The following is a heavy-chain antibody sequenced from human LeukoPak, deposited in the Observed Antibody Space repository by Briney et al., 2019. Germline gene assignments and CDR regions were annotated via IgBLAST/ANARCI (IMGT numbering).Heavy chain of an antibody. CDR3: ARKRNSYFDY. J-gene: IGHJ4*02. D-gene: IGHD1-1*01. CDR1: GFTVNSTY. Sequence: GSLRLSCAVSGFTVNSTYMSWVRQAPGKGLEWLSIIYAGGSTYYAGSMKGRFTISRDNSKNTLYLQMNSLRVEDTAVYYCARKRNSYFDYWGQGTLVIVSS. V-gene: IGHV3-53*01. CDR2: IYAGGST.